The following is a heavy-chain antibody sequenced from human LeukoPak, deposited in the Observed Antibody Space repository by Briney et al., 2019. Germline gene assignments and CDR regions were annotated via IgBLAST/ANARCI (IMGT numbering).Heavy chain of an antibody. CDR2: IYYSGST. CDR1: GGSISSSSYY. D-gene: IGHD3-22*01. CDR3: ARVGYYDSSGYSNWFDP. V-gene: IGHV4-39*07. J-gene: IGHJ5*02. Sequence: SETLSLTCTVSGGSISSSSYYWGWTRQPPGKGLEWIGSIYYSGSTYYNPSLKSRVTISVDTSKNQFSLKLSSVTAADTAVYYCARVGYYDSSGYSNWFDPWGQGTLVTVSS.